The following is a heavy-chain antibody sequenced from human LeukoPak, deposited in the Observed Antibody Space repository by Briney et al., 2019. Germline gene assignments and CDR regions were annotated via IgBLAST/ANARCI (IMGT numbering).Heavy chain of an antibody. CDR2: MNPNSGNT. J-gene: IGHJ6*02. CDR1: GYTYTSYD. D-gene: IGHD4-17*01. V-gene: IGHV1-8*01. Sequence: ASVKVSCKASGYTYTSYDINWVRQATGQGLEWMGWMNPNSGNTGYAQKFQGRVTMTRNTSISTAYMELSSLRSEDTAVYYCASLTVTLRQDYYYYYGMDVWGQGTTVTVSS. CDR3: ASLTVTLRQDYYYYYGMDV.